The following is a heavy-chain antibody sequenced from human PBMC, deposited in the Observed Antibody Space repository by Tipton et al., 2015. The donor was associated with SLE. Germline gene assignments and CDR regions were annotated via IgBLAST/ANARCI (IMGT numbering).Heavy chain of an antibody. Sequence: QSGAEVKKPGASVKVSCTASGYTFIDNYMHWVRQAPGQGLEWMGWIDPIRGDTSYAQKFQGRVNLTLDTSTSTAYMDLTSLKADYTAVYYCARDSGGDYDYCFESWGQGTLVTVSS. CDR3: ARDSGGDYDYCFES. CDR1: GYTFIDNY. D-gene: IGHD3-3*01. V-gene: IGHV1-2*02. J-gene: IGHJ4*02. CDR2: IDPIRGDT.